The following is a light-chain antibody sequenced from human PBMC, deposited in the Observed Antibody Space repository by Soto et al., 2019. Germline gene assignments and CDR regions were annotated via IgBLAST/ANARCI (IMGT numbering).Light chain of an antibody. J-gene: IGKJ5*01. V-gene: IGKV3-11*01. Sequence: IAMTQSPDTLSLPPGERANLSCRASQSISSYLAWYQQKPGQAPRLLIYDASNRATGIPARFSGSGSGTDFTLTISSLEPEDFAVYYCQQRSNWPPITLGQGTRLEIK. CDR3: QQRSNWPPIT. CDR2: DAS. CDR1: QSISSY.